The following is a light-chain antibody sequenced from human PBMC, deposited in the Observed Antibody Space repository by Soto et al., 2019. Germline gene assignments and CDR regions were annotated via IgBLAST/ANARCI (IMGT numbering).Light chain of an antibody. Sequence: DIVLTQSPATLSLSPGERATLSCRASQSVDTFLAWYQQKSGQAPRLLIYDASNRAPGIPARFSGSGSGTDVTLTISSLEPEDFAVYYCHQRSHWPRTFGPGTKLEIK. CDR1: QSVDTF. J-gene: IGKJ2*01. CDR3: HQRSHWPRT. CDR2: DAS. V-gene: IGKV3-11*01.